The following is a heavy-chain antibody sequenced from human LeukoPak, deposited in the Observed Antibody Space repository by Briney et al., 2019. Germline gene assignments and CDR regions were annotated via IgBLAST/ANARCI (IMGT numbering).Heavy chain of an antibody. Sequence: GASVKVSCKASGYTFTGCYMHWVRQAPGQGLEWMGWINPNSGGTNYAQKFQGRVTMTRDASISAAYMELSRLTSDDTAVYYCARVRVGEDLDYWGQGTLVTVSS. CDR1: GYTFTGCY. V-gene: IGHV1-2*02. CDR2: INPNSGGT. J-gene: IGHJ4*02. CDR3: ARVRVGEDLDY. D-gene: IGHD3-16*01.